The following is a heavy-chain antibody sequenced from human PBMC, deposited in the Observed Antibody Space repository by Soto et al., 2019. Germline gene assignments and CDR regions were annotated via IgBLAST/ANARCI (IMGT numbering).Heavy chain of an antibody. V-gene: IGHV3-7*01. CDR2: IKQDGSEK. CDR1: GFTFSSYW. Sequence: GGSLRLSWAASGFTFSSYWMIWVRQAPGKGLEWVANIKQDGSEKYYVDSVKGRFTISRDNAKNSLYLQMNSLRAEDTAVYYCARDRYSYYDFWSGSLPYYYYGMDVWGQGTTVTV. D-gene: IGHD3-3*01. J-gene: IGHJ6*02. CDR3: ARDRYSYYDFWSGSLPYYYYGMDV.